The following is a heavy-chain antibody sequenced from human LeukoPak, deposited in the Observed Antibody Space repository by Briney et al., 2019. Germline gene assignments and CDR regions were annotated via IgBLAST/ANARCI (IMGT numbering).Heavy chain of an antibody. CDR3: TTVGSS. CDR2: IKSKTDGEST. Sequence: GGSLRLSCAASGFTFSNAWMSWVRQAPGKGLEWVGLIKSKTDGESTDYAAPVKGRFTISRDDSKNTLYLQMNSLKTEDTAVYYCTTVGSSWGQGTLVTVSS. D-gene: IGHD6-13*01. CDR1: GFTFSNAW. V-gene: IGHV3-15*01. J-gene: IGHJ4*02.